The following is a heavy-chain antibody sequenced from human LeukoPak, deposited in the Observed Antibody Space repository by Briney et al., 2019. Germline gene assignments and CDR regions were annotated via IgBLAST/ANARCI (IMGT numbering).Heavy chain of an antibody. CDR1: GFTFSSYG. J-gene: IGHJ4*02. Sequence: QTGGSLRLSCAASGFTFSSYGMHWVRQAPGKGLEWVAVISYDGSNKYYADSVKGRFTISRDNSKNTLYLQMNSLRAEDTAVYYCAKASGWYYFDYWGQGTLVTVSS. V-gene: IGHV3-30*18. CDR3: AKASGWYYFDY. D-gene: IGHD6-13*01. CDR2: ISYDGSNK.